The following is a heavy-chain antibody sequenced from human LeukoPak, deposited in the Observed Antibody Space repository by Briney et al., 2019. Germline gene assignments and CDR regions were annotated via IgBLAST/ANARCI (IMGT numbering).Heavy chain of an antibody. CDR3: ARDRTYYYGSGSYH. CDR1: GFTLSSYA. Sequence: GGSLRLSCAPSGFTLSSYAMSWVRQAPGKGLEWVSAISASGGSTYYADSVTGRFTISRDNAKNSLYLQMNSLRAEDTAVYYCARDRTYYYGSGSYHWGQGTLVTVSS. V-gene: IGHV3-23*01. J-gene: IGHJ4*02. CDR2: ISASGGST. D-gene: IGHD3-10*01.